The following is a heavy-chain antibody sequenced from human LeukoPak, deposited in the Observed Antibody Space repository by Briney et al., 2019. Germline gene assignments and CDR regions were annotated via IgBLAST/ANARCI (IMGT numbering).Heavy chain of an antibody. V-gene: IGHV4-34*01. Sequence: SEPLSLTCAVYGGSFSGYYWSWIRQPPGKGLEWIGEINHSGSTNYNPSLKSRVTISVDTSKNQFSLKLSSVTAADTAVYYCARVRNLRNWFDPWGQGTLVTVSS. CDR2: INHSGST. CDR3: ARVRNLRNWFDP. CDR1: GGSFSGYY. J-gene: IGHJ5*02.